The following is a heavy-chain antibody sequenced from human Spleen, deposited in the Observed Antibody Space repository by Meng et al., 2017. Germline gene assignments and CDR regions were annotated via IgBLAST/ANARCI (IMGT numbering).Heavy chain of an antibody. D-gene: IGHD1-26*01. CDR1: EFSVSSNF. V-gene: IGHV3-74*01. J-gene: IGHJ4*02. CDR2: INSDGTGR. Sequence: EVQLVESGGGLVQPGVSLRLSCAVSEFSVSSNFMNWVRRAPGKGVVWVSHINSDGTGRTYADYVQGRFTTSRDNAKNTVYLQMNSLRAEDTAVYFCARDDPGVGIDFWGQGTLVTVSS. CDR3: ARDDPGVGIDF.